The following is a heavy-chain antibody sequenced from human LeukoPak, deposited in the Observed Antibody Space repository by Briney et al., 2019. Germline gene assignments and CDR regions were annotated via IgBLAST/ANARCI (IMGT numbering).Heavy chain of an antibody. Sequence: GRSLRLSCAASGFTFSSYGMHWVRQAPGKGLEWVAVIWYDGSNKYYADSVKGRFTISRDNSKNTLYLQMNSLRAEDTAVYYCARVRLGYCSSTSCYTRLYYYYMDVWGTGTTVTVSS. CDR2: IWYDGSNK. J-gene: IGHJ6*03. V-gene: IGHV3-33*01. CDR3: ARVRLGYCSSTSCYTRLYYYYMDV. D-gene: IGHD2-2*02. CDR1: GFTFSSYG.